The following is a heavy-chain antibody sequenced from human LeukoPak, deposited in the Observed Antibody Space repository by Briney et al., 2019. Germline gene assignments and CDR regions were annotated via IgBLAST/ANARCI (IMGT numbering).Heavy chain of an antibody. V-gene: IGHV1-69*13. CDR2: IIPIFGTA. Sequence: SVKVSCKASGYTFTGYYMHWVRQAPGQGLEWMGGIIPIFGTANYAQKFQGRVTITADESTSTAYMELSSLRSEDTAVYYCARDQYYYGSGRHYYYMDVWGKGTTVTISS. CDR3: ARDQYYYGSGRHYYYMDV. D-gene: IGHD3-10*01. J-gene: IGHJ6*03. CDR1: GYTFTGYY.